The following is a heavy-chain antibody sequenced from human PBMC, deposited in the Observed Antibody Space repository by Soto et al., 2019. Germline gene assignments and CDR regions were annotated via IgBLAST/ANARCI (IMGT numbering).Heavy chain of an antibody. CDR1: GFTFSSYA. CDR3: AKKSVSIAARLSYYGMDV. CDR2: ISGSGGST. D-gene: IGHD6-6*01. Sequence: GGSLRLSCAASGFTFSSYAMSWVRQAPGKGLEWVSAISGSGGSTYYADSVKGRFTISRDNSKNTLYLQMNSLRAEDTAVYYCAKKSVSIAARLSYYGMDVWGQGTTVTVSS. J-gene: IGHJ6*02. V-gene: IGHV3-23*01.